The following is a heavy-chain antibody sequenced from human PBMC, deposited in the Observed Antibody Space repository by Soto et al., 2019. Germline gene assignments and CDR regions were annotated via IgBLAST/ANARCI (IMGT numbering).Heavy chain of an antibody. D-gene: IGHD3-22*01. CDR1: GYTFTSYY. CDR2: INPSGGST. J-gene: IGHJ4*02. V-gene: IGHV1-46*01. CDR3: AREDYYDSSGYFPARYYFDY. Sequence: ASVKVSCKACGYTFTSYYMHWVRQAPGQGLEWMGIINPSGGSTSYAQKFQGRVTMTRDTSTSTVYMELSSLRSEDTAVYYCAREDYYDSSGYFPARYYFDYWGQGALVTSPQ.